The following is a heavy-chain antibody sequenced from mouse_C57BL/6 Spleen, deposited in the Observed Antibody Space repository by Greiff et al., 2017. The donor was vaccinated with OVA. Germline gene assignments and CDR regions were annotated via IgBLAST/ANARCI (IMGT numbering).Heavy chain of an antibody. CDR1: GYSITSGYY. CDR3: ARGGWDDYYAMDY. J-gene: IGHJ4*01. CDR2: ISYDGSN. D-gene: IGHD2-3*01. Sequence: VQLKESGPGLVKPSQSLSLTCSVTGYSITSGYYWNWIRQFPGNKLEWMGYISYDGSNNYNPSLKNRISITRDTSKNQFFLKLNSVTTEDTATYYCARGGWDDYYAMDYWGQGTSVTVSS. V-gene: IGHV3-6*01.